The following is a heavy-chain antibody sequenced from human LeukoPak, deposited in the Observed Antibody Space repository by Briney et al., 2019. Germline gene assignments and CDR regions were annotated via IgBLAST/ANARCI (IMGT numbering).Heavy chain of an antibody. CDR2: ISSSSSYI. D-gene: IGHD6-19*01. CDR1: GFTFSSYS. CDR3: AGRGTYSSGWYLYYFDY. V-gene: IGHV3-21*01. J-gene: IGHJ4*02. Sequence: GGSLRLSCAASGFTFSSYSMNWVRQAPGKGLEWVSSISSSSSYIYYADSVKGRFTISRDNAKNSLYLQMNSLRAEDTAVYYCAGRGTYSSGWYLYYFDYWGQGTLVTVSS.